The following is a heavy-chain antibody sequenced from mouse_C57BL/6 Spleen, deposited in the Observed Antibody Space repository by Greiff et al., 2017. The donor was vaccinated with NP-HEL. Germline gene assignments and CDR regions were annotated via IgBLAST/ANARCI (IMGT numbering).Heavy chain of an antibody. CDR1: GYTFTDYY. Sequence: EVQLQQSGPELVKPGASVKISCKASGYTFTDYYMNWVKQSHGKSLEWIGDINPNNGGTSYNQKFKGKATLTVDKSSSTDYMGLRSLTSEDSAVYDCARRFITTVSYFDVWGTGTTVTVSS. CDR2: INPNNGGT. CDR3: ARRFITTVSYFDV. J-gene: IGHJ1*03. V-gene: IGHV1-26*01. D-gene: IGHD1-1*01.